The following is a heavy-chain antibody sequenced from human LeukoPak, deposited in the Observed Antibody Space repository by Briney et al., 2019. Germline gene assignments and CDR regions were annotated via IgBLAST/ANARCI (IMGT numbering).Heavy chain of an antibody. CDR3: AREECRGGSCYFDY. CDR2: ISSNGGST. CDR1: GFTFSDYA. D-gene: IGHD2-15*01. Sequence: GSLRLSCAASGFTFSDYAMHWVRQAPGKGLEDVSRISSNGGSTYYANSVKGRFTISRDNPKNTLFLQMGSLRAEDMAVYYCAREECRGGSCYFDYWGQGTLVTVSS. J-gene: IGHJ4*02. V-gene: IGHV3-64*01.